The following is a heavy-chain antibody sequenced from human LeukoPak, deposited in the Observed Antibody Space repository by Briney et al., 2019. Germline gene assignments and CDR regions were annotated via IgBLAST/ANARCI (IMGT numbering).Heavy chain of an antibody. V-gene: IGHV4-39*01. Sequence: SETLSLTCPVSGGSISNSGYYWGWVRQPPGKGLEWIGSVYYSGDTYNNPSLQSRLTVSIDASKNQFSLQLSSVTAADTAVYFCARHGLQSFDFWGPGILVIVSS. CDR2: VYYSGDT. CDR1: GGSISNSGYY. CDR3: ARHGLQSFDF. J-gene: IGHJ4*02.